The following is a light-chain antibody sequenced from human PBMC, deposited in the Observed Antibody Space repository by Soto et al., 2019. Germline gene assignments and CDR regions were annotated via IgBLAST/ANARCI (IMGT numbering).Light chain of an antibody. CDR1: RSDVGAYNY. CDR3: TSYAGTYSFFYV. J-gene: IGLJ1*01. V-gene: IGLV2-8*01. Sequence: QSVLTQPPSASGSPGQSVTISCTETRSDVGAYNYVSWYQQLPGKAPKLIIYEVSKRPSGVPDRFSGSKSGNTASLTVSGLQAEDEADYYCTSYAGTYSFFYVFGTGTKVTVL. CDR2: EVS.